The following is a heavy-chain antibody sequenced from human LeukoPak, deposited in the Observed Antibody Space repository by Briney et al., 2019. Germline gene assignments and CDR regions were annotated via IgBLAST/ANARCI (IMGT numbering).Heavy chain of an antibody. D-gene: IGHD4-11*01. CDR1: GYSFITYW. J-gene: IGHJ4*02. CDR2: IYPGDSDT. CDR3: ARRNQYSNSNFDY. V-gene: IGHV5-51*01. Sequence: GESLKISCKGSGYSFITYWIGWVRQMPGKGLERMGIIYPGDSDTRYSPSFQGQVTISADKSISTAYLQWSSLKASDTAMYYCARRNQYSNSNFDYWGQGTLVTVSS.